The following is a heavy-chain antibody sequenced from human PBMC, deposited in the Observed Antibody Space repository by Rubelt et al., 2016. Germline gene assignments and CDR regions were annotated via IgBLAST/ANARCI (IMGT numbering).Heavy chain of an antibody. V-gene: IGHV3-30*04. CDR2: MSDDGNHQ. J-gene: IGHJ4*02. Sequence: QVQLVESGGGVVQPGRSLRLSCAASGFTFRSFPMHWVRQAPGKGLEWVAVMSDDGNHQYYADSGKGRLTISRDNSRNTLYLQMNSLIAADTALYYCSVQLAGNVYGGQGTLVTVSS. CDR1: GFTFRSFP. CDR3: SVQLAGNVY. D-gene: IGHD6-19*01.